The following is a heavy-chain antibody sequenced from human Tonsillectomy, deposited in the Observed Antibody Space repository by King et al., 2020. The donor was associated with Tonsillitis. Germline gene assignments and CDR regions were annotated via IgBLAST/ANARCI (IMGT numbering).Heavy chain of an antibody. J-gene: IGHJ4*02. CDR1: GGSISSYD. V-gene: IGHV4-59*08. CDR2: IYYSGST. D-gene: IGHD6-19*01. Sequence: QLQESGPGLVKPSETLSLTCTVSGGSISSYDWSWIRQPPGKGLEWIGYIYYSGSTNYNPSLKSRVTISVDTSKNQFSLKLSSVTAADTAVYYCARHRNSAWGFDYWGQGNVVTVSS. CDR3: ARHRNSAWGFDY.